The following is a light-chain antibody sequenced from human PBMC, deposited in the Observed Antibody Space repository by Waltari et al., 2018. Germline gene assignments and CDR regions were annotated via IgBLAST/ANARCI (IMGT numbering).Light chain of an antibody. Sequence: QPVPTPPPSVSGAPGQRVTIPRTESRSNNGGHYDVHWYRQLPGTAPKPLIYGNNNRPSGVPDRFSGSRSGTSASPAITGLQAEDEADYYCQSYDSGLSGWVFGGGTKLTVL. CDR3: QSYDSGLSGWV. J-gene: IGLJ3*02. CDR1: RSNNGGHYD. CDR2: GNN. V-gene: IGLV1-40*01.